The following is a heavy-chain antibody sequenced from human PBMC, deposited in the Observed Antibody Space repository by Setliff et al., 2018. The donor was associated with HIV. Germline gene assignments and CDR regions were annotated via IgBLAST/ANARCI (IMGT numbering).Heavy chain of an antibody. CDR3: AADPQTGTTSYDAFDI. V-gene: IGHV1-58*01. Sequence: SVKVSCKASGFTFTNSAVQWVRQARGQRLEWIGWIVVGSGNTNYAQKFQERVTITRDMSTSRAYMELSGLRTEVTAVYYCAADPQTGTTSYDAFDIWGQGTVVTVSS. J-gene: IGHJ3*02. CDR2: IVVGSGNT. CDR1: GFTFTNSA. D-gene: IGHD1-7*01.